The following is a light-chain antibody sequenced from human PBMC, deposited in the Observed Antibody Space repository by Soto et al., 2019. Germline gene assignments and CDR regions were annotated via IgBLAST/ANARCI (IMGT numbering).Light chain of an antibody. CDR1: QRVSSN. Sequence: EIVMTQSPATLSVSPGERATLYCRASQRVSSNLAWYQQKPGQAPRLLIYGASTRASGIPARFSGSGSGTEFTLTISSLQSEDFAVYYCQQYNNWPPWTFGQGNKVEIK. V-gene: IGKV3-15*01. CDR3: QQYNNWPPWT. CDR2: GAS. J-gene: IGKJ1*01.